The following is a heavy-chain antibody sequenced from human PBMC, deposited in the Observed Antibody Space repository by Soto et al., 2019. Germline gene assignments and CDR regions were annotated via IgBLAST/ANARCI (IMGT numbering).Heavy chain of an antibody. CDR3: VRGGSTYAS. J-gene: IGHJ5*02. Sequence: EVHLVESGGGLVQPGGSLRLSCTASGFTFSDSWMTWVRQAPGKGLEWVARIKPDESEKKYADSVKGRFSISRDNAKNSMYLQMDSLRGEDTAVYYCVRGGSTYASWGQGTLVTVSS. V-gene: IGHV3-7*01. CDR2: IKPDESEK. D-gene: IGHD4-4*01. CDR1: GFTFSDSW.